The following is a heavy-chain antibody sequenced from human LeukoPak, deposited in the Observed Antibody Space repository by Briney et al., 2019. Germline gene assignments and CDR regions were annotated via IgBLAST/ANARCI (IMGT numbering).Heavy chain of an antibody. J-gene: IGHJ4*02. CDR1: GFTFSNYW. Sequence: GGSLRLSCAASGFTFSNYWMHWVRQAPGKGLVWVSRINSDGSSTTSADSVKGRFTISRDNAKNSLYLQMNSLRAEDTAVYYCARSKLSVAGTGFDYWGQGTLVTVSS. CDR2: INSDGSST. V-gene: IGHV3-74*01. D-gene: IGHD6-19*01. CDR3: ARSKLSVAGTGFDY.